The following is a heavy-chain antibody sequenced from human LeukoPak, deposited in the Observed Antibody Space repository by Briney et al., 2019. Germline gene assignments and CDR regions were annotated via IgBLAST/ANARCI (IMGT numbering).Heavy chain of an antibody. CDR1: GGSFSGYY. V-gene: IGHV4-4*07. CDR2: IYTSGST. CDR3: ARDLYYYDSSGYLGNWFDP. Sequence: PSETLSLTCAVYGGSFSGYYWSWIRQPAGKGLEWIGRIYTSGSTNYNPSLKSRVTISVDTSKNQFSLKLSSVTAADTAVYYCARDLYYYDSSGYLGNWFDPWGQGTLVTVSS. D-gene: IGHD3-22*01. J-gene: IGHJ5*02.